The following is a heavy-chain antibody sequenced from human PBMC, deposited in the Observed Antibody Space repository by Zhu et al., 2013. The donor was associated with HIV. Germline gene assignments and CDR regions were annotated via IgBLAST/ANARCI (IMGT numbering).Heavy chain of an antibody. J-gene: IGHJ4*02. V-gene: IGHV1-46*01. D-gene: IGHD3-22*01. CDR2: INPSGGST. Sequence: QVQLVQSGAEVKKPGASVKVSCKASGYTFTSYYMHWVRQAPGQGLEWMGIINPSGGSTSYAQKFQGRVTMTRDTSTSTVYMELSSLRSEDTAVYYCASIDYDSSGYYTFDYWGQGTLVTVSS. CDR3: ASIDYDSSGYYTFDY. CDR1: GYTFTSYY.